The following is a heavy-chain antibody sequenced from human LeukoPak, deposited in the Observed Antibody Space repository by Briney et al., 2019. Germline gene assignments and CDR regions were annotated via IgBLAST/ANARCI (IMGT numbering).Heavy chain of an antibody. J-gene: IGHJ5*02. D-gene: IGHD3-10*01. Sequence: GGSLRLSCAASGFTFRSCAMSWVRQAPGKGLEWVSAISGSGGSTYYADSVKGRFTISRDNSKNTLYLQMNSLRAEDTAVYYCAKDSGRFRSWFDPWGQGTLVTVSS. V-gene: IGHV3-23*01. CDR3: AKDSGRFRSWFDP. CDR2: ISGSGGST. CDR1: GFTFRSCA.